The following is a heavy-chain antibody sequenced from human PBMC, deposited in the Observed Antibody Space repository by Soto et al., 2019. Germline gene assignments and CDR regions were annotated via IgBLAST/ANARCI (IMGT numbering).Heavy chain of an antibody. D-gene: IGHD3-10*01. Sequence: QVQLQESGPGLVKPSETLSLTCTVSGGSVNNISYYWSWVRQPPGKGLEWIGYIYYSGSADYNPSPGSRVPIQLAPPKNQFTLRLSSLTPADPPVYYCSRGVESGYSHYHMVPWAQATTVTVPS. CDR3: SRGVESGYSHYHMVP. CDR1: GGSVNNISYY. CDR2: IYYSGSA. J-gene: IGHJ6*02. V-gene: IGHV4-61*01.